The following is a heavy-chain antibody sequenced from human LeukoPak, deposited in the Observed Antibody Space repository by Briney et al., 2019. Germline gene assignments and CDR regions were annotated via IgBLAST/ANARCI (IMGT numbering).Heavy chain of an antibody. D-gene: IGHD5-24*01. V-gene: IGHV4-59*01. CDR3: ARESISSVAFDI. Sequence: SETLSLTCTVSGGSISSYYWSWIRQPPGKGLEWIGYIYYSGSTNYNPSLKGRVTISVDTSKNQFSLKLSSVTAADTAVYYCARESISSVAFDIWGQGTMVTVSS. CDR2: IYYSGST. J-gene: IGHJ3*02. CDR1: GGSISSYY.